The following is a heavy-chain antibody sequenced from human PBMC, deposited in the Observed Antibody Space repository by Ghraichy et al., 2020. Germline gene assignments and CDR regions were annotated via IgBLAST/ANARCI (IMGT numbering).Heavy chain of an antibody. Sequence: GGSLRLSCTASGFTFSNYWMTWVRQAPGKGLEWVANIKQDGSDKNCVDSLKGRFTISRDNTKNSLYLQLNSLRAEDTAVYYCARDGGLSGCGYDLLDYWGQGALVTVSS. CDR3: ARDGGLSGCGYDLLDY. V-gene: IGHV3-7*03. J-gene: IGHJ4*02. D-gene: IGHD5-12*01. CDR1: GFTFSNYW. CDR2: IKQDGSDK.